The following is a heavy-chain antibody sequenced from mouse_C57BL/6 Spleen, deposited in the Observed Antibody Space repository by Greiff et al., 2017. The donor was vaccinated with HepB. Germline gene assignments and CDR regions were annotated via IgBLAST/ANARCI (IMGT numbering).Heavy chain of an antibody. CDR1: GYTFTSYW. CDR3: SIESSGSFDY. Sequence: QVQLQQPGAELVKPGASVKVSCKASGYTFTSYWMHWVKQRPGQGLEWIGRIHPSDSDTNYNQKFKGKATLPVDKSSSSAYMQLSSLTSADSAVYYYSIESSGSFDYWGQGTPLTVSS. CDR2: IHPSDSDT. V-gene: IGHV1-74*01. J-gene: IGHJ2*01. D-gene: IGHD3-2*02.